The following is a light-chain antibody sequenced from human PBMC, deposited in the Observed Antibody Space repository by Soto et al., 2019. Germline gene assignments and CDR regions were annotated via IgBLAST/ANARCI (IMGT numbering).Light chain of an antibody. CDR2: DVS. CDR1: SSDVGGYNY. Sequence: QSALTQPASVSGSPGQSIAISSPGTSSDVGGYNYVSWYQQHPGKAPKLMIYDVSNRPSGVSNRFSGSKSGNTASLTISGLQAEDEADYYCSSFTSSNTYVFGTGTKVTVL. J-gene: IGLJ1*01. V-gene: IGLV2-14*01. CDR3: SSFTSSNTYV.